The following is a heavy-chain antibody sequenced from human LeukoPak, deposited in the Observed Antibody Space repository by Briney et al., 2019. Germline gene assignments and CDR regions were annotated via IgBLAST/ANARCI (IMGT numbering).Heavy chain of an antibody. Sequence: GGSLRLSCAASGFSFSSYAMSWVRQAPGKGLEWVSAITGGGDKTYYPESAKGQFTISRDNSKSTLYLQINSLRAEDTAVYFCARGDRSTGWIYWGQGTLVTVSS. V-gene: IGHV3-23*01. CDR2: ITGGGDKT. D-gene: IGHD2-8*02. CDR3: ARGDRSTGWIY. J-gene: IGHJ4*02. CDR1: GFSFSSYA.